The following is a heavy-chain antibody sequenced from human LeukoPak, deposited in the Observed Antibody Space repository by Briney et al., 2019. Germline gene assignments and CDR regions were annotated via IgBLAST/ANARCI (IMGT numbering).Heavy chain of an antibody. V-gene: IGHV3-23*01. J-gene: IGHJ4*02. CDR2: LSGDSDIT. D-gene: IGHD1-1*01. CDR1: GFSFRSYA. Sequence: PGGSLRLSCTASGFSFRSYAMNWVRQTPGKGLVWLSILSGDSDITQYADSVKGRFTISRDNSKNTLYLQMNSLRAEDTAIYYCGKKYGLPTTTERSVQYWGQGTLVTVSS. CDR3: GKKYGLPTTTERSVQY.